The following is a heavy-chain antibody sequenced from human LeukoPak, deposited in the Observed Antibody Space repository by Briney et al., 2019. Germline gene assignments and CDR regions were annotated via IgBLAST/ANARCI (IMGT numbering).Heavy chain of an antibody. Sequence: PGGSLRLSCAASGFTFSSYSMNWVRQAPGKGLEWVSSINSDSSLMFYAGSVKGRFTISRDNARNSLYLQMNSLRAEDTAAYYCIRDLFDDYSLDYWGQGALVTVSS. J-gene: IGHJ4*02. D-gene: IGHD3-16*01. CDR1: GFTFSSYS. CDR2: INSDSSLM. V-gene: IGHV3-21*01. CDR3: IRDLFDDYSLDY.